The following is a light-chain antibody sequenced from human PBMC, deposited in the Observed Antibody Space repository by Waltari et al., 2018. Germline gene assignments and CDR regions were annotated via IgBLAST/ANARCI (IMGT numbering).Light chain of an antibody. CDR3: QAWDSSSDSYV. V-gene: IGLV3-1*01. Sequence: SYELTQPPSGSVSAGQTASITCSGDKLGHKFVCWFQQRPGQSPVLVIYQDKKRPSGIPERFSGSNSGNTATLTISGTQPLDEADYYCQAWDSSSDSYVFGSGTKVTV. CDR1: KLGHKF. J-gene: IGLJ1*01. CDR2: QDK.